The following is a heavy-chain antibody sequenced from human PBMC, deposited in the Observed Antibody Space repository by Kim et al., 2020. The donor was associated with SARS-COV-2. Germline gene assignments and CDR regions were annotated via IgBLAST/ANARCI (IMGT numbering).Heavy chain of an antibody. J-gene: IGHJ4*02. D-gene: IGHD6-6*01. CDR1: GGSFSGYY. CDR3: ARRTYPQYSSSSGFDY. V-gene: IGHV4-34*01. Sequence: SETLSLTCAVYGGSFSGYYWSWIRQPPGKGLEWIGEINHSGSTNYNPSLKSRVTISVDTSKNQFSLKLSSVTAADTAVYYCARRTYPQYSSSSGFDYWGQGTLVTVSS. CDR2: INHSGST.